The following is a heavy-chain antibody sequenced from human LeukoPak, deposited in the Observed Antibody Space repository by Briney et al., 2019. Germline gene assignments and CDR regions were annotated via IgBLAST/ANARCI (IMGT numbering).Heavy chain of an antibody. D-gene: IGHD3-22*01. V-gene: IGHV3-23*01. Sequence: GGSLRLSCAASGFTFSSYSMNWVRQAPGKGLEWVSAISGSGGSTYYADSVKGRFTISRDNSKNTLYLQMNSLRAEDTAVYYCAKDTVYDSSGYYDYWGQGTLVTVSS. CDR3: AKDTVYDSSGYYDY. J-gene: IGHJ4*02. CDR1: GFTFSSYS. CDR2: ISGSGGST.